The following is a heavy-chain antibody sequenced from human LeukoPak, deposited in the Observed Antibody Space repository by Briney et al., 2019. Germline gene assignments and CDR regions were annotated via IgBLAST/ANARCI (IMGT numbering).Heavy chain of an antibody. CDR1: GYTFTSYG. Sequence: ASVKVSCKASGYTFTSYGISWVRQAPGQGLEWMGWISAYNGNTNYAQKLQGRVTMTTDTSTSTAYMELRSLRSDDTAVYDCARTPPGAVYDYVWGSYRFGFDYWGQGTLVTVSS. D-gene: IGHD3-16*02. CDR3: ARTPPGAVYDYVWGSYRFGFDY. CDR2: ISAYNGNT. J-gene: IGHJ4*02. V-gene: IGHV1-18*01.